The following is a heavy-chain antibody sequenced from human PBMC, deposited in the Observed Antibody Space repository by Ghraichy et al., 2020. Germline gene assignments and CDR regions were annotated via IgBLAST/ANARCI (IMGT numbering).Heavy chain of an antibody. CDR3: AKVGPGWELLYHLRGYYFDY. J-gene: IGHJ4*02. V-gene: IGHV3-23*01. D-gene: IGHD1-26*01. CDR2: ISGSGGST. Sequence: GESLNISCAASGFTFSSYAMSWVRQAPGKGLEWVSAISGSGGSTYYADSVKGRFTISRDNSKNTLYLQMNSLRVEDTAVYYCAKVGPGWELLYHLRGYYFDYWGQGTLVTVSS. CDR1: GFTFSSYA.